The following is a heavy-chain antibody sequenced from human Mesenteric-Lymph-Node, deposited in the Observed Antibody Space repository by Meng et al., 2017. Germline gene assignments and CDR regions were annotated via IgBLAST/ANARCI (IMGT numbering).Heavy chain of an antibody. V-gene: IGHV4-34*01. CDR3: ARLGSSGLGRDY. CDR2: INHSGST. Sequence: QVELHKGGAGLLKPTGTLSLTCAVYGGSFSGYYWSWIRQPPGKGLEWIGEINHSGSTNYNPSLKSRVTISVDTSKNQFSLKLSSVTAADTAVYYCARLGSSGLGRDYWGQGTLVTVSS. CDR1: GGSFSGYY. J-gene: IGHJ4*02. D-gene: IGHD3-10*01.